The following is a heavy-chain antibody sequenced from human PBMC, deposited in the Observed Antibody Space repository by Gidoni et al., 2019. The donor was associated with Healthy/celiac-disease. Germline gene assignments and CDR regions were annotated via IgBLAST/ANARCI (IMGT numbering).Heavy chain of an antibody. CDR1: GGSISSSSYY. V-gene: IGHV4-39*01. D-gene: IGHD3-10*01. J-gene: IGHJ5*02. CDR2: IYYSGST. CDR3: ARLWVGSGSSAPRFDP. Sequence: QLQLQESGPGLVKPSETLSLTCTVSGGSISSSSYYWGWIRQPPGKGLEWIGSIYYSGSTYYNPSLKSRVTISVDTSKNQFSLKLSSVTAADTAVYYCARLWVGSGSSAPRFDPWGQGTLVTVSS.